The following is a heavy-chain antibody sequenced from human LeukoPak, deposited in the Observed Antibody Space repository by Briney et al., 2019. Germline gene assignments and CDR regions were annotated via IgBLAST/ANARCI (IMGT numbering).Heavy chain of an antibody. V-gene: IGHV1-46*01. CDR2: INPSDGST. CDR1: RDTSTSSY. J-gene: IGHJ4*02. CDR3: ARDWGSLTWIYDY. Sequence: ASPRDSCEEPRDTSTSSYIYSGRPTPEQGGGWVGIINPSDGSTSYEQNFEGRVTITRDTSTSTVYMEMSSLRSEDTAVHYCARDWGSLTWIYDYWGQGTLVTVSS. D-gene: IGHD3-16*01.